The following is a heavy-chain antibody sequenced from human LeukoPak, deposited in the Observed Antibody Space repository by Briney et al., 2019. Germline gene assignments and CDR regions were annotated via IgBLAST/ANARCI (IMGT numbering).Heavy chain of an antibody. CDR3: AKSSYYDSSGYYREYYFDF. V-gene: IGHV3-23*01. D-gene: IGHD3-22*01. J-gene: IGHJ4*02. CDR2: ISGSGGST. CDR1: GFTFDDYG. Sequence: GSLILSCAASGFTFDDYGMSWVRQAPGKGLEWVSSISGSGGSTNYADSVKGRFTISRDNSKNTLYLQMNSLRDEDTAVYYCAKSSYYDSSGYYREYYFDFWGQGTLVTVSS.